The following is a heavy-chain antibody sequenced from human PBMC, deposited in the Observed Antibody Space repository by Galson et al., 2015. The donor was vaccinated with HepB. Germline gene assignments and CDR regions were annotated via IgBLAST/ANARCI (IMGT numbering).Heavy chain of an antibody. CDR2: IDWDGDK. Sequence: PALVKPTQTLTLTCTFSGFSLSTSGMCVSWIRQPPGKALEWLALIDWDGDKYYSTSLKTRLTISKDTSKNQVVLTMTNMDPVDTATYYCARSIAVAAPGEWFDPWGQGTLVTVSS. CDR3: ARSIAVAAPGEWFDP. D-gene: IGHD6-19*01. CDR1: GFSLSTSGMC. V-gene: IGHV2-70*01. J-gene: IGHJ5*02.